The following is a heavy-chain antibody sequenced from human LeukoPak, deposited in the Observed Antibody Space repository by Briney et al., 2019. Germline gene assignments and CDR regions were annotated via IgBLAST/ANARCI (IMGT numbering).Heavy chain of an antibody. Sequence: PSETLSLTCTVSGGSISSGRYYWSWIRQPAGKGLEWIGRIYTSGSTNYNPSLKSRVTISIDTSKNQFSLKLSSVTAADTAVYYCARGWSGFDPFDYWGQGTLVTVSS. CDR1: GGSISSGRYY. CDR2: IYTSGST. CDR3: ARGWSGFDPFDY. D-gene: IGHD3-3*01. V-gene: IGHV4-61*02. J-gene: IGHJ4*02.